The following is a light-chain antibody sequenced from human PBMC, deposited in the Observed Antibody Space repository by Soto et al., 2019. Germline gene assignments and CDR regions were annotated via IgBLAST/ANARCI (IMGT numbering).Light chain of an antibody. V-gene: IGKV3-15*01. Sequence: EILMTQSPATLSVSPGERATISCRASQSVSSNLAWYQQKPGQAPRLLIYGASTRATGIPARFSGSGSGTEFTLTISSLQYEDVAVYYCQQYNNWPTTFGQGTRLEIK. CDR1: QSVSSN. CDR3: QQYNNWPTT. J-gene: IGKJ5*01. CDR2: GAS.